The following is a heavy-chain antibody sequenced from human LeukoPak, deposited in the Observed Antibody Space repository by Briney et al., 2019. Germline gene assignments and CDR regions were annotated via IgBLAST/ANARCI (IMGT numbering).Heavy chain of an antibody. Sequence: PGGSLRLSCAASGFTFSDYYMSWIRQAPGKGLEWVSYISSSSSYTNYADSVKGRFTISRDNAKNSLYLQMNSLRAEDTAVYYCARDTSGFYGDYVNDYWGQGTLVTVSS. J-gene: IGHJ4*02. CDR2: ISSSSSYT. CDR1: GFTFSDYY. CDR3: ARDTSGFYGDYVNDY. D-gene: IGHD4-17*01. V-gene: IGHV3-11*06.